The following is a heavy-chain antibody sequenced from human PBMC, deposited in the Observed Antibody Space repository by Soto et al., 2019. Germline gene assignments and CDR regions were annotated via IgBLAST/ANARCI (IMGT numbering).Heavy chain of an antibody. J-gene: IGHJ3*02. CDR3: AKDRQDLPTHAFDI. V-gene: IGHV3-9*01. CDR1: GFTFDDYA. Sequence: EVQLVESGGGLVQPGRSLRLSCAASGFTFDDYAIHWVRQAPGKGVEWVSGISWNSGSIDYADSVKGRFTISRDNAKNSLYLQMNTLRAEDTALYYCAKDRQDLPTHAFDIWGQGTMVTVSS. CDR2: ISWNSGSI.